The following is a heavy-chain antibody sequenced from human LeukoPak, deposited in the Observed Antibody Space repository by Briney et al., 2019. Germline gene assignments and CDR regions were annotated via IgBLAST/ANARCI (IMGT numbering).Heavy chain of an antibody. J-gene: IGHJ4*02. V-gene: IGHV4-59*02. CDR3: ARGAYSYNYPFDY. Sequence: SETLSLTCTVSGGSVSSYYWSWIRQPPGKGLEWIGYIYYSGTTNYNPSLKSRVTISVDTSKNQFSLKLSSVTAADTAVYYCARGAYSYNYPFDYWGQGTLVTVSS. D-gene: IGHD5-18*01. CDR2: IYYSGTT. CDR1: GGSVSSYY.